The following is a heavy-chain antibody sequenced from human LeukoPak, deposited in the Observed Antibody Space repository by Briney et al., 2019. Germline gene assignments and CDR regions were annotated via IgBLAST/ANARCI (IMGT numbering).Heavy chain of an antibody. CDR1: GYTFTSYG. V-gene: IGHV1-18*01. Sequence: ASVKVSCKASGYTFTSYGISWVRQAPGQGLEWMGWISAYNGNTNYAQKLQGRVTMTTDTSTSTAYMELRSLRSDDTAVYYCVTTRSNWNYLYWGQGTLVTVSS. J-gene: IGHJ4*02. CDR3: VTTRSNWNYLY. D-gene: IGHD1-7*01. CDR2: ISAYNGNT.